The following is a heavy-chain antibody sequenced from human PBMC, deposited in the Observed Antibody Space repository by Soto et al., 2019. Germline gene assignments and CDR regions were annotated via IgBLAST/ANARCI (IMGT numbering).Heavy chain of an antibody. CDR3: ARLLRAFDI. J-gene: IGHJ3*02. Sequence: SETLSLTCTVSGGPLSSYYWSWIRQPPGKGLEWIGYIYYSGNTNYNPSLKSRVTISVDTSKNQFSLKLSSVTVADPAVYYCARLLRAFDIWGQGTMVTFSS. CDR1: GGPLSSYY. V-gene: IGHV4-59*01. CDR2: IYYSGNT. D-gene: IGHD1-26*01.